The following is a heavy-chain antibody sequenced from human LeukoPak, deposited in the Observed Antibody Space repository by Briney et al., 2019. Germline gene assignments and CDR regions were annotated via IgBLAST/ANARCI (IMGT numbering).Heavy chain of an antibody. D-gene: IGHD2-15*01. Sequence: GASVKVSCKASGYTFTSYYMHWVRQAPGQGLEWMGIINPSGGSTSYAQKFQGRVTMTRDTSTSTVYMELSSLRSEDTAVYYCARESSLLVAVVYCSGGSCPFDPWGQGTLVTVSS. CDR3: ARESSLLVAVVYCSGGSCPFDP. CDR1: GYTFTSYY. V-gene: IGHV1-46*01. CDR2: INPSGGST. J-gene: IGHJ5*02.